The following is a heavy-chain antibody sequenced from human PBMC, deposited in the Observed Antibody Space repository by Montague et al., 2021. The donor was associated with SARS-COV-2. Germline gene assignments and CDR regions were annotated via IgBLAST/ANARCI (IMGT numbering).Heavy chain of an antibody. CDR3: ARSILVRDGFDI. V-gene: IGHV3-48*03. Sequence: SLRLSCAASGFTFSNYEMNWVRQAPGKGLEWVSYISSRGTTMYYADSVKGRLTVSRDNAENSLYLQMNSLRAEDTAVYYCARSILVRDGFDIWGRGTMVTVSS. J-gene: IGHJ3*02. CDR2: ISSRGTTM. D-gene: IGHD3-10*01. CDR1: GFTFSNYE.